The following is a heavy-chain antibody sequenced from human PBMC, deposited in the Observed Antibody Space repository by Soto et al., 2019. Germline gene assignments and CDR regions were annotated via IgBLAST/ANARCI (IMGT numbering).Heavy chain of an antibody. CDR2: IVVGSGNT. CDR1: GFTFTSSA. J-gene: IGHJ6*02. Sequence: SVPVSCTVSGFTFTSSAVQWVRQARGQRLEWIGWIVVGSGNTNYAQKLQERITITRDTSTSTAYMELSSLRAEDTAVYYCAAYSLTIFGVEETYGMDVWGQGTTVTVSS. D-gene: IGHD3-3*01. V-gene: IGHV1-58*01. CDR3: AAYSLTIFGVEETYGMDV.